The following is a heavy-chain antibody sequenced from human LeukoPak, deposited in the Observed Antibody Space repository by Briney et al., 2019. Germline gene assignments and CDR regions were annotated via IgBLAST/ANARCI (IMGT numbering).Heavy chain of an antibody. CDR1: GFIFSRFS. J-gene: IGHJ4*02. D-gene: IGHD6-13*01. CDR3: AGPYSSSWYTNY. V-gene: IGHV3-21*01. CDR2: ISNTGDHI. Sequence: GGSLRLSCAASGFIFSRFSMNWVRQAPGRGLEWVSSISNTGDHIYYADSLQGRFTISRDNAKNSLYLQMNSLRAEDTAVYYCAGPYSSSWYTNYWGQGTLVTVSS.